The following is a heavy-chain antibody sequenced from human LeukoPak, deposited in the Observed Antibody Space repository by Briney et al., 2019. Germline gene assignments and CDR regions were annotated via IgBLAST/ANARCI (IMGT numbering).Heavy chain of an antibody. CDR1: GGSISSYY. Sequence: SETLSLTCTVSGGSISSYYWSWIRQPPGKGLEWIGYIYYSGSTNHNPSLKSRVTISVDTSKNQFSLKLSSVTAADTAVYYCARVYGGNPSYYYYGMDVWGQGTTVTVSS. CDR2: IYYSGST. V-gene: IGHV4-59*01. D-gene: IGHD4-23*01. CDR3: ARVYGGNPSYYYYGMDV. J-gene: IGHJ6*02.